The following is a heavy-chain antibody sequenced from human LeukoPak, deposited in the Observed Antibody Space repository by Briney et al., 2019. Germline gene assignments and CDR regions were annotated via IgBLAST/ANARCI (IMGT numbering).Heavy chain of an antibody. Sequence: ASVKVSCKASGYTFTGYYMHWVRQAPGQGLEWMGWISPNSGVPNYAQKFQGRVTMTRDTSISTAYMELSRLRSDDTAVYYCARSTDYGDYFDYWGQGTLVTVSS. V-gene: IGHV1-2*02. D-gene: IGHD4-17*01. J-gene: IGHJ4*02. CDR2: ISPNSGVP. CDR3: ARSTDYGDYFDY. CDR1: GYTFTGYY.